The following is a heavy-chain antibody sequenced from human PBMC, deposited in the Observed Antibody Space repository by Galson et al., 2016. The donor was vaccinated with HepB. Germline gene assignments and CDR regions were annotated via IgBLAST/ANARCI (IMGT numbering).Heavy chain of an antibody. J-gene: IGHJ2*01. V-gene: IGHV4-61*01. CDR1: GGSVSSDSYY. Sequence: SETLSLTCTVSGGSVSSDSYYWSWVRQPPGKGLEWVAYIFYTGITEYNPSLKSRITISLDTSKNQFSLRLTSVTAADTAVYYCARMLATWYSGLCGRGPLVTVSS. D-gene: IGHD2-8*01. CDR3: ARMLATWYSGL. CDR2: IFYTGIT.